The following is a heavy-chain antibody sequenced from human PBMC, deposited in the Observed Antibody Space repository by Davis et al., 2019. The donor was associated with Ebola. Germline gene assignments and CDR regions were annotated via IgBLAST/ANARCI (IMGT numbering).Heavy chain of an antibody. V-gene: IGHV3-23*01. CDR2: ISGSGGST. D-gene: IGHD6-13*01. CDR1: GFTFSYAW. J-gene: IGHJ4*02. Sequence: PGGSLRLSCAASGFTFSYAWMSWVRQAPGKGLEWVSAISGSGGSTYYADSVKGRFTISRDNSKNTLYLQMNSLRAEDTAVYYCAKGPIAAAGTHFDYWGQGTLVTVSS. CDR3: AKGPIAAAGTHFDY.